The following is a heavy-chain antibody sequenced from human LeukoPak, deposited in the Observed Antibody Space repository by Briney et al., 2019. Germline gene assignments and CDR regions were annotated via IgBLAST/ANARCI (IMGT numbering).Heavy chain of an antibody. CDR2: INHSGST. Sequence: SETLSLTCAVYGGSFSGYYWSWIRQPPGKGLEWIGEINHSGSTNYNPSLKSRVTISVDTSKNQFSLKLSSVTAADTAVYYCARGGPIPSEYQPLTNWFDPWGQGTLVTVSS. V-gene: IGHV4-34*01. CDR3: ARGGPIPSEYQPLTNWFDP. CDR1: GGSFSGYY. D-gene: IGHD2-2*01. J-gene: IGHJ5*02.